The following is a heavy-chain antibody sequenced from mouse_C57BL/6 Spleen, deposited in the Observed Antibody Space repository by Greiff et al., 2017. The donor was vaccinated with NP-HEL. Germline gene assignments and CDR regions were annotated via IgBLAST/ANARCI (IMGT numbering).Heavy chain of an antibody. D-gene: IGHD1-1*01. CDR2: ISYDGSN. J-gene: IGHJ2*01. V-gene: IGHV3-6*01. CDR3: ARDRTVVAPGYFDY. Sequence: VQLQQSGPGLVKPSQSLSLTCSVTGYSITSGYYWNWIRQFPGNKLEWMGYISYDGSNNYNPSLKNRISITRDTSKNQFFLKLNSVTTEDTATYYCARDRTVVAPGYFDYWGQGTTLTVSS. CDR1: GYSITSGYY.